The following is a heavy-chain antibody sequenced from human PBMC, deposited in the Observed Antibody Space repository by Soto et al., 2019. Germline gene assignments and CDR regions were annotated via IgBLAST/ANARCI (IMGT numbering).Heavy chain of an antibody. V-gene: IGHV3-23*01. J-gene: IGHJ4*02. CDR3: AKVLVAVAGIDY. CDR2: LSGSSVTT. CDR1: GFTFSSYA. Sequence: VGSLRLSCAASGFTFSSYAMSWVRQAPGKGLEWVSTLSGSSVTTYYADSVKGRFTISRDNSKNTLYLQMNGLRADDTAVYYCAKVLVAVAGIDYWGQGTLVTVSS. D-gene: IGHD6-19*01.